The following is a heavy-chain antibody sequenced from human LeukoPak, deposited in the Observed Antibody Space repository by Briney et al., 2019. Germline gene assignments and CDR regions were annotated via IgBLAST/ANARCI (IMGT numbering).Heavy chain of an antibody. V-gene: IGHV3-53*01. D-gene: IGHD2-15*01. CDR2: IYSGGST. CDR3: AKLLGYCSGGSCYPIDY. CDR1: GFTVSSNY. Sequence: GGSLRLSCAASGFTVSSNYMSWVRQAPGKGLEWVSVIYSGGSTYYADSVKGRFTISRDNSKNTLYLQMNSLRAEDTAVYYCAKLLGYCSGGSCYPIDYWGQGTLVTVSS. J-gene: IGHJ4*02.